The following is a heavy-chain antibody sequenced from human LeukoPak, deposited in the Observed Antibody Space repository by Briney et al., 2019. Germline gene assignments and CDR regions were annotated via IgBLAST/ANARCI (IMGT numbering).Heavy chain of an antibody. J-gene: IGHJ6*03. CDR1: GYTFTGYY. CDR3: ARVGGRYSYGYYYYMDV. Sequence: ASVKVSCKASGYTFTGYYMHWVRQAPGQGLEWMGRINPNSGGTNYAQKFQGRVTMTRDTSTSTAYMELSRLRSDDTAVYYCARVGGRYSYGYYYYMDVWGKGTTVTVSS. V-gene: IGHV1-2*06. CDR2: INPNSGGT. D-gene: IGHD5-18*01.